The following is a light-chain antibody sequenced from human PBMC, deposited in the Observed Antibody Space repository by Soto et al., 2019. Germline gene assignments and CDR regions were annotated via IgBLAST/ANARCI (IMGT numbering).Light chain of an antibody. CDR2: DAS. Sequence: EIVLTQSPATLSLSPGERATLSCRASQSVSSYLAWYQHKPGQAPRLLIYDASSRATDVPARFRGSGSGTDFTLTISSLEPEDFAIYYCQQRSNWPSISFGQGTRLEIK. CDR3: QQRSNWPSIS. CDR1: QSVSSY. J-gene: IGKJ5*01. V-gene: IGKV3-11*01.